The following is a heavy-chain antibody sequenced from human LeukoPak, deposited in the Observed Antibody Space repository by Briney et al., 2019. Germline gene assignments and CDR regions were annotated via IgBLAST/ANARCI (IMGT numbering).Heavy chain of an antibody. J-gene: IGHJ4*02. CDR3: ARVRQWLRGGYFDY. CDR2: IYYSGST. Sequence: SETLSLTCTVSGGSISSGGYYWSWIRQPPGKGLEWIGYIYYSGSTNYNPSLKSRVTISVDTSKNQFSLKLSSVTAADTAVYYCARVRQWLRGGYFDYWGQGTLVTVSS. D-gene: IGHD6-19*01. CDR1: GGSISSGGYY. V-gene: IGHV4-61*08.